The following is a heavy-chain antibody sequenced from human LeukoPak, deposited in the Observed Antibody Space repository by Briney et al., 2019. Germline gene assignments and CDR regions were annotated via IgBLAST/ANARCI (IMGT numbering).Heavy chain of an antibody. Sequence: ASVKASCKASGYTFTSYYMHWVRQAPGQGLEWMGIINPSGGSTSYAQKFQGRVTMTGDTSTSTVCMELSSLRSEDTAVYYCARGTGGYCSGGSCYHFDYWGQGTLVTVSS. CDR3: ARGTGGYCSGGSCYHFDY. D-gene: IGHD2-15*01. J-gene: IGHJ4*02. CDR1: GYTFTSYY. CDR2: INPSGGST. V-gene: IGHV1-46*01.